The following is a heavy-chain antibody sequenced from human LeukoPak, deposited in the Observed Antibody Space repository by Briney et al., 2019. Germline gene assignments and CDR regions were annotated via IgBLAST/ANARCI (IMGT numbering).Heavy chain of an antibody. CDR3: ARLSGYSSGHYYSDY. Sequence: SETLSLTCTVSGGSISSDYWGWIRQPPGKGLEWIGYIYYRGSTNYNPSLKSRVTISVDTSKNQFSLKLSPVTAADTAVYYCARLSGYSSGHYYSDYWGQGTLVTVSS. CDR2: IYYRGST. CDR1: GGSISSDY. V-gene: IGHV4-59*01. J-gene: IGHJ4*02. D-gene: IGHD3-22*01.